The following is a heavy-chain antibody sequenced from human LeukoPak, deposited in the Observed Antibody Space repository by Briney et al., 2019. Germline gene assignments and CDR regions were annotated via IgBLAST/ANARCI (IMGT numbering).Heavy chain of an antibody. D-gene: IGHD5-18*01. J-gene: IGHJ4*02. Sequence: SETLSLTCTVSGGSISSYYWNWIRQPAGKGLEWIGRIYTSGSTSYNSSLKSRVTMSVDTSKNQFSLRLSSVTAADTAVYYCARDVGGYNYGYSHDYWGQGTLVSVSS. CDR1: GGSISSYY. CDR2: IYTSGST. CDR3: ARDVGGYNYGYSHDY. V-gene: IGHV4-4*07.